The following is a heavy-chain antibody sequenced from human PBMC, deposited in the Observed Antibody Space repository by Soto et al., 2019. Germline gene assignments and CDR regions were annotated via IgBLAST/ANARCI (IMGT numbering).Heavy chain of an antibody. Sequence: PVKVSCMAPGYPFTGYYMHWVRQAPGQGLEWMGWINPNSGGTNYPQKFQGRVTMTRDTSISTAYMELSRLRSDDTAVYYCARPSPVVPAATLALAYLGQGTLVTVSS. V-gene: IGHV1-2*02. J-gene: IGHJ4*02. D-gene: IGHD2-2*01. CDR1: GYPFTGYY. CDR2: INPNSGGT. CDR3: ARPSPVVPAATLALAY.